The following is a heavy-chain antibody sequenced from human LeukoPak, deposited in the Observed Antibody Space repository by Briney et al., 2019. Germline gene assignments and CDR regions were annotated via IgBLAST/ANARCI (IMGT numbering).Heavy chain of an antibody. V-gene: IGHV3-30-3*01. CDR2: ISYDGSKN. CDR3: ARAIGGYNYGYYLDY. Sequence: GGCLRLSCAVSGFTFSGFAMYWVRQAPGKGLEWVALISYDGSKNYYADSVKGRFTCSRDNSKNTLYLQMNSLRAEDTALYYCARAIGGYNYGYYLDYWGQGTLVTVSS. CDR1: GFTFSGFA. J-gene: IGHJ4*02. D-gene: IGHD3-3*01.